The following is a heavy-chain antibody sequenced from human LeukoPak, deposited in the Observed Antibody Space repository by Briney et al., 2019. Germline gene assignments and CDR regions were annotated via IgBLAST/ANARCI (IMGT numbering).Heavy chain of an antibody. Sequence: GGSLRLSCAASGFTVSNNYMNWVRQAPGKGLEWVSYISSSGSTIYYADSVKGRFTISRDNAKNSLYLQMNSLRAEDTAVYYCARERYYYDSSGYSNWFDPWGQGTLVTVSS. D-gene: IGHD3-22*01. CDR1: GFTVSNNY. V-gene: IGHV3-11*04. J-gene: IGHJ5*02. CDR3: ARERYYYDSSGYSNWFDP. CDR2: ISSSGSTI.